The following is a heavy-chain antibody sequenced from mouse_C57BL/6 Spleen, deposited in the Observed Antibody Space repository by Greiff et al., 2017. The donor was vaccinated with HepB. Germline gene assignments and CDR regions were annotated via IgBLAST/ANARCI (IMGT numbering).Heavy chain of an antibody. D-gene: IGHD2-12*01. J-gene: IGHJ1*03. CDR2: LSYDGSN. CDR1: GYSITSGYY. V-gene: IGHV3-6*01. Sequence: ESGPGLVKPSQSLSLTCSVTGYSITSGYYWYWIRQFPGNKLEWMGYLSYDGSNNYNPTLKNRISITRDTSKNQLYLKLNSVTTEDTATYYCARDRYVGWYFDVWGTGTTVTVSS. CDR3: ARDRYVGWYFDV.